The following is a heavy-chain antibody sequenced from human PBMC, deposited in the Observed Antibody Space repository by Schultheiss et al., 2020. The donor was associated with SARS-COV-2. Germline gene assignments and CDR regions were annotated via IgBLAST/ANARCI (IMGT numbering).Heavy chain of an antibody. J-gene: IGHJ5*02. Sequence: GGSLRLSCAASGFTFSSYAMSWVRQAPGKGLEWVSAISGSATTTYYADSVKGRFTISRDNSKNTLYLQMNSLRAEDTAVYYCARGEDGGWFDPWGQGTLVTVSS. CDR3: ARGEDGGWFDP. CDR1: GFTFSSYA. V-gene: IGHV3-23*01. CDR2: ISGSATTT.